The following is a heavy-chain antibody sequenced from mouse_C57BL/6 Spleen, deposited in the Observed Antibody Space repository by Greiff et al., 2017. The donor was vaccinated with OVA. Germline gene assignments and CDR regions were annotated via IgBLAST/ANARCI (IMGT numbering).Heavy chain of an antibody. V-gene: IGHV1-64*01. D-gene: IGHD2-5*01. J-gene: IGHJ2*01. CDR1: GYTFTSYW. CDR2: IHPNSGST. CDR3: ARYDYSNYERFDY. Sequence: QVQLQQSGAELVKPGASVKLSCKASGYTFTSYWMHWVKQRPGQGLEWIGMIHPNSGSTNYNAKFKSKATLTVDKSSSTAYMPLSSLTSEDSAVYYCARYDYSNYERFDYWGQGTTLTVSS.